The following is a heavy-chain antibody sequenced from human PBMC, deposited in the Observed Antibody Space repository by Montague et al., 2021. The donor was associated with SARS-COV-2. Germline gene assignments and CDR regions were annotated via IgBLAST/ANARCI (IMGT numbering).Heavy chain of an antibody. D-gene: IGHD2/OR15-2a*01. V-gene: IGHV4-61*02. CDR2: ICTTGST. J-gene: IGHJ4*02. Sequence: TLSLTCTVSGDSITSDVSYWSWIRQPAGKGLEWIGRICTTGSTNYNPSLKSRLTISLDTSKNQFSLKLSSVTAADTAVYYCARDDFRWDFDCWGQGTLVTVSS. CDR3: ARDDFRWDFDC. CDR1: GDSITSDVSY.